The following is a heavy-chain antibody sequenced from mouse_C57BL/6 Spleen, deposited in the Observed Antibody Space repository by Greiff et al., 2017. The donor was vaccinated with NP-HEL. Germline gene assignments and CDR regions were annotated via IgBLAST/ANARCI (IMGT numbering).Heavy chain of an antibody. J-gene: IGHJ4*01. CDR1: GYTFTDYN. CDR2: INPNNGGT. CDR3: ARRITTVSAMDD. V-gene: IGHV1-18*01. D-gene: IGHD1-1*01. Sequence: EVQLQQSGPELVKPGASVKIPCKASGYTFTDYNMDWVKQSHGKSLEWIGDINPNNGGTIYNQKFKGKATLTVDKSSSTAYMELRSLTSEDTAVYYFARRITTVSAMDDWGQVTSVTVSS.